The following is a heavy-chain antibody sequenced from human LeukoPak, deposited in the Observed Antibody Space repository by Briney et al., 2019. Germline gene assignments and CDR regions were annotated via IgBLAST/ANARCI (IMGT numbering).Heavy chain of an antibody. Sequence: SETLSLTCAVYGGSFSGYYWSWIRQPPGKGLEWIGEINHSGSTNYNPSLKSRVTISVDTSKNQFSLKLSSVTAADTAVYYCARGTLGSIVVVPAAMMSPGWFDPWGQGTLVTVSS. V-gene: IGHV4-34*01. CDR3: ARGTLGSIVVVPAAMMSPGWFDP. CDR1: GGSFSGYY. J-gene: IGHJ5*02. D-gene: IGHD2-2*01. CDR2: INHSGST.